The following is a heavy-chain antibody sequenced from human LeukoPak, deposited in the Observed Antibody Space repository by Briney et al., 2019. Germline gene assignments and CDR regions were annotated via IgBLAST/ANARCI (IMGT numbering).Heavy chain of an antibody. V-gene: IGHV3-48*01. CDR3: ARDTRGPPGGAYYFDY. CDR2: ISSSSSTI. J-gene: IGHJ4*02. Sequence: GGSLRLSCAASGFTFSSYSMNWVRQAPGKGLEWVSYISSSSSTIYYADSVKGRFTISRDNAKNSLYLQMNSLRAEDTAVYYCARDTRGPPGGAYYFDYWGQGTLVTVS. D-gene: IGHD3-16*01. CDR1: GFTFSSYS.